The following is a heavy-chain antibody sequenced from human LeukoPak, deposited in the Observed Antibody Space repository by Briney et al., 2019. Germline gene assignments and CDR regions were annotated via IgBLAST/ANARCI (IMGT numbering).Heavy chain of an antibody. V-gene: IGHV4-4*02. CDR2: IYHSGST. Sequence: SETLSLTCAVSGGSISSSNWWSWVRQPPGKGLEWIGEIYHSGSTNYNPSLKSRVTISVDKSKNQFSLKLSSVTAADTAVYYRASNGYSGYDFLVYWGQGTLVTVSS. CDR3: ASNGYSGYDFLVY. J-gene: IGHJ4*02. CDR1: GGSISSSNW. D-gene: IGHD5-12*01.